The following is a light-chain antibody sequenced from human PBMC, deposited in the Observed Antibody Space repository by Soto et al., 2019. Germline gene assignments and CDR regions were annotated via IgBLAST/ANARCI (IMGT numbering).Light chain of an antibody. V-gene: IGKV3-20*01. J-gene: IGKJ1*01. CDR3: QQYGSSPRT. CDR1: QSVSNRY. CDR2: DAS. Sequence: EIVLTQSPGTLSLSPVERGTLSCMASQSVSNRYLAWHQQKPGQAPRLLIYDASTRATGTPDRFSGSGSGTDFTLTISRLEPEDFAVYYCQQYGSSPRTFGQGTKVDIK.